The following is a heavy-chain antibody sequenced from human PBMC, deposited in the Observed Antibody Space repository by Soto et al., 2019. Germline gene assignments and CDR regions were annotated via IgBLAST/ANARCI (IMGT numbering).Heavy chain of an antibody. Sequence: EVQLVESGGGLVQPGRSLRLSCIASGFTFEDHAMHWVRQSPGKGLEWVSGISWNSNSVDYADSVKGRFTVSRDNAKNCLYLQVDSLRAEDTARVFCVRDKSAGLISSTWYLGSGSFDIWGQGTTVTVSS. V-gene: IGHV3-9*01. CDR1: GFTFEDHA. CDR3: VRDKSAGLISSTWYLGSGSFDI. CDR2: ISWNSNSV. J-gene: IGHJ3*02. D-gene: IGHD6-13*01.